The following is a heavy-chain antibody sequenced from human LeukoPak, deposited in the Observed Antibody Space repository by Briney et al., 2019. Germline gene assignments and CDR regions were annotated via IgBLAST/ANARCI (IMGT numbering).Heavy chain of an antibody. J-gene: IGHJ6*02. CDR2: INPSGGST. CDR1: GYTFTTYY. V-gene: IGHV1-46*01. CDR3: ASRGQVASPPPRDYYYGMDV. Sequence: ASVKVSCTASGYTFTTYYMHWVRQAPGQGLEWMGIINPSGGSTSYAQKFQGRVTMTRDTSTSTVYMELSSLRSEDTAVYYCASRGQVASPPPRDYYYGMDVWGQGTTVTVSS. D-gene: IGHD3-16*01.